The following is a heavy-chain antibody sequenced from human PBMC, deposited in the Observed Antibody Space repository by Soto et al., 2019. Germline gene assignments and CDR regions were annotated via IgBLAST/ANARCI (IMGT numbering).Heavy chain of an antibody. J-gene: IGHJ6*03. V-gene: IGHV1-18*01. D-gene: IGHD2-15*01. Sequence: QVQLVQSGAEVKKPGASVKVSCKASGYTFTSYGISWVRQAPGQGLEWMGWISAYNGNTNYAQKLQGRVTMTTDTSTSTAYMELRSLRCDDTSVYYCARGPLSECSGGSCYSYYYYYYMDVWGKGTTVTVSS. CDR1: GYTFTSYG. CDR3: ARGPLSECSGGSCYSYYYYYYMDV. CDR2: ISAYNGNT.